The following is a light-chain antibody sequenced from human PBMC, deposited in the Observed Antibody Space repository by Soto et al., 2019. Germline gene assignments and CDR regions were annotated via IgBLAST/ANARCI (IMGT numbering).Light chain of an antibody. CDR1: QSISSY. J-gene: IGKJ5*01. V-gene: IGKV1-33*01. CDR2: DAS. Sequence: IQMTHSPSSLSASVVDIVTMACRASQSISSYLNWYQQKPGRAPKLLIYDASNLEAGVPSRFRGSGSGTDFTFTISRLQTEDIATYYCQQYENLPTFGQGTRLEIK. CDR3: QQYENLPT.